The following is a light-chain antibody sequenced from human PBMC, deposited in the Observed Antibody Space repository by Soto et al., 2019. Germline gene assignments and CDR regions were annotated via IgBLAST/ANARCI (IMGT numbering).Light chain of an antibody. CDR2: GAS. CDR3: QHYGSSRGT. Sequence: EIVMTQSPATLSVSPGGRATLSCRASQSVSSNLAWYQQKPGQAPRLLIYGASTRATGIPVRFSGSGSGTEFFLTISSLQSEDFAVYYCQHYGSSRGTFGQGTKVEIK. V-gene: IGKV3-15*01. J-gene: IGKJ1*01. CDR1: QSVSSN.